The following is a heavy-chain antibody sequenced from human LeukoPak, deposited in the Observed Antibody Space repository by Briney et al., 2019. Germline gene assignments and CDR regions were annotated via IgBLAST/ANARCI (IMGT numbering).Heavy chain of an antibody. D-gene: IGHD2-15*01. Sequence: GASLKISCKGSGYSFTSYWIGWVRQMPGKGLEWMGIIYPGDSDTRYSPSFQGQVTISADKSISTAYLQWSSLKASDTAMYYCARLLGYCSGGSCYDNWFDPWGQGTLVTVSS. J-gene: IGHJ5*02. V-gene: IGHV5-51*01. CDR1: GYSFTSYW. CDR3: ARLLGYCSGGSCYDNWFDP. CDR2: IYPGDSDT.